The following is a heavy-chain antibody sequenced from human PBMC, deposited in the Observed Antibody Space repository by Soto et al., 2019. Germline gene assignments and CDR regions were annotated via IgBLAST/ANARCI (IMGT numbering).Heavy chain of an antibody. J-gene: IGHJ3*02. CDR1: GFTFDDYA. D-gene: IGHD6-13*01. CDR3: AKDTSYSSDAFDI. Sequence: EMQLVESGGGLVQPGRSLRLSCAASGFTFDDYAMHWVRQPPGKGLEWVSGISWNSGIITYADSVKGRFTISRENAKNSLYLQMNSLRAEDTALYYCAKDTSYSSDAFDIWGQGTMVTVSS. CDR2: ISWNSGII. V-gene: IGHV3-9*01.